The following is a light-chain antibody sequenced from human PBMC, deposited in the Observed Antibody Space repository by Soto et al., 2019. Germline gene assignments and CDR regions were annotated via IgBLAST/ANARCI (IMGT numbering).Light chain of an antibody. CDR2: GAS. J-gene: IGKJ2*01. CDR1: QSVDSSF. CDR3: QQYGSSPYT. Sequence: EIVLTQSPGSLSLSPGERATLSCRASQSVDSSFFAWYQQKPGQAPRLLIYGASSRATGIPDRFSGSGSGTDFTLTISRLEPEDFAVYYCQQYGSSPYTFGQGTKLEIK. V-gene: IGKV3-20*01.